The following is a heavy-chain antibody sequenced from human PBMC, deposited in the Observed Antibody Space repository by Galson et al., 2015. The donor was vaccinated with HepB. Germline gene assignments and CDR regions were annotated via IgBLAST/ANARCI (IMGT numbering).Heavy chain of an antibody. J-gene: IGHJ4*02. V-gene: IGHV6-1*01. D-gene: IGHD2-2*02. CDR1: GDSVSSNSAA. CDR2: TYYRSKWYN. Sequence: CAISGDSVSSNSAAWNWIRQSPSRGLEWLGRTYYRSKWYNDYAVSVKSRITINPDTSKNQFSLQLNSVTPEDTAVYYCARDIVVVPAAIPEKTFDDWGQGTLVTVSS. CDR3: ARDIVVVPAAIPEKTFDD.